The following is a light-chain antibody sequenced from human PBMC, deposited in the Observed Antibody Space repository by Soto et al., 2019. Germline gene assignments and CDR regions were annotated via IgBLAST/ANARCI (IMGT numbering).Light chain of an antibody. CDR1: QSISSY. CDR2: FVS. V-gene: IGKV1-39*01. CDR3: LQTDSVPYT. Sequence: DIQMTKSPSSLSASVGDRVTLTCRASQSISSYLNWYQLKPGRPPKLLIYFVSSLQAGVPSRFSGAGSETDFTLTITDLQPEDLTSYFFLQTDSVPYTFGQGT. J-gene: IGKJ2*01.